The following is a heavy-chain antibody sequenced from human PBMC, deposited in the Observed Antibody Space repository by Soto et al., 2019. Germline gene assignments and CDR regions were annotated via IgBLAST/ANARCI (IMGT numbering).Heavy chain of an antibody. CDR1: GFTFSSYS. D-gene: IGHD3-3*01. J-gene: IGHJ6*02. CDR3: AKSPDYYYYYYRMDV. CDR2: ISSSSSTI. V-gene: IGHV3-48*02. Sequence: RLSCAASGFTFSSYSMNWVRQAPGKGLEWVSYISSSSSTIYYADSVKGRFTISRDNAKNSLYLQMNSLRDEDTAVYYCAKSPDYYYYYYRMDVWGQGTTVTVSS.